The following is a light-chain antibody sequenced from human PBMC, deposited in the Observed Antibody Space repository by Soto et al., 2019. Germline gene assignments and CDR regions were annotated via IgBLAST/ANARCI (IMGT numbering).Light chain of an antibody. J-gene: IGLJ2*01. V-gene: IGLV1-40*01. Sequence: QSVLTQPPSVSGAPGQRVTISCTGSSSNIGAGYDVHWYKQLPGTAPKLLIYGNSNRPSEVPDRFSGSKSGTSASLAITGLQAEDEADYYCQSYDSSLSGVVFGGGTKLTVL. CDR2: GNS. CDR3: QSYDSSLSGVV. CDR1: SSNIGAGYD.